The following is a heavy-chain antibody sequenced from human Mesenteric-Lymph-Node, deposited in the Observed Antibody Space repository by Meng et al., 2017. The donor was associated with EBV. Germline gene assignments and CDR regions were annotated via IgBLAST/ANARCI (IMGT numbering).Heavy chain of an antibody. CDR2: IYDSGIT. CDR3: GRGRTYWYFDL. Sequence: QVQLQESGPGLVKPSETLSLTCTVSGVSVSGYSFYWSWIRQPPGKGLEWIGFIYDSGITHYSPSLKSRVTISVDTSKNQFSLKLSSVTAADTAVYYCGRGRTYWYFDLWGRGTLVTVSS. V-gene: IGHV4-61*01. CDR1: GVSVSGYSFY. J-gene: IGHJ2*01.